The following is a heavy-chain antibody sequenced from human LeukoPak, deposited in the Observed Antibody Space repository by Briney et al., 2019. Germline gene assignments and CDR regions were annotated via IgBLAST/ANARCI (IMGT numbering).Heavy chain of an antibody. CDR3: ARFDSNGVTTVTTSFDY. V-gene: IGHV4-34*01. CDR1: GGSFIADN. CDR2: INHSGST. Sequence: PSPSPSLTCAVFGGSFIADNWGWIRHTPGEGLEWSGEINHSGSTNCNTSLKSRVTISVDTSKNQFSLRLSSVTAADTAVYYCARFDSNGVTTVTTSFDYWGQGTLVTVSS. D-gene: IGHD4-17*01. J-gene: IGHJ4*02.